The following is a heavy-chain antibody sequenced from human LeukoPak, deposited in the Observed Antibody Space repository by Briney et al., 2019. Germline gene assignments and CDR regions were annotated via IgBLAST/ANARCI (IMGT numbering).Heavy chain of an antibody. V-gene: IGHV3-48*02. J-gene: IGHJ4*02. CDR2: IDDVSDTI. Sequence: PGGSLRLSCAASGFTLSSYSMNWVRHAPGKGLEWVSYIDDVSDTIYYADSVKGRSIISRDNAKNSLYLQMNSLRDEDTSVYFCARESNWAFDYWGQGTLVTVSS. CDR1: GFTLSSYS. D-gene: IGHD7-27*01. CDR3: ARESNWAFDY.